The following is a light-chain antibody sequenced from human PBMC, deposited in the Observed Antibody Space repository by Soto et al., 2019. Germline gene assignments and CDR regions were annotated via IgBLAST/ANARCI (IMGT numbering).Light chain of an antibody. CDR2: SSN. CDR3: AAWDDSLSGVI. V-gene: IGLV1-44*01. J-gene: IGLJ2*01. Sequence: QSVLTQPPSASGTPGQRVTISCSGSSSNIGSNSVNWYQQLPGTAPKLLMYSSNQRPSGVPDRFSGSKSGTSASLAISGLQSEYEADYYCAAWDDSLSGVIFGGGTKLTVL. CDR1: SSNIGSNS.